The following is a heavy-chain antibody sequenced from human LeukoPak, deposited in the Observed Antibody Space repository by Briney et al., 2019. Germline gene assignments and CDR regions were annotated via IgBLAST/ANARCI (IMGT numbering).Heavy chain of an antibody. V-gene: IGHV1-2*06. Sequence: ASVKVSCKASGYTFTGYYMHWVRQAPGQGLEWMGRINPNSGGTNYAQKFQGSVTMTRDTSISTAYMELSRLRSDDTAVYYCARDGYGSGSYRSYYYYYMDVWGKGTTVTVSS. CDR2: INPNSGGT. J-gene: IGHJ6*03. D-gene: IGHD3-10*01. CDR3: ARDGYGSGSYRSYYYYYMDV. CDR1: GYTFTGYY.